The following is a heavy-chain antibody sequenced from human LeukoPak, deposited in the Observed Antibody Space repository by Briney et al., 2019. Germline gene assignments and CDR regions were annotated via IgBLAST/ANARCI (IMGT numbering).Heavy chain of an antibody. CDR2: INTDGSST. V-gene: IGHV3-74*01. CDR3: AKNYYYMDV. CDR1: GFTFSSYW. Sequence: GGSLRLSCAASGFTFSSYWMHWVRQAPGKGLVWVSRINTDGSSTSYADSVKGRFTISRDNAKNSLYLQMNSLRAEDTAVYYCAKNYYYMDVWGKGTTVTISS. J-gene: IGHJ6*03.